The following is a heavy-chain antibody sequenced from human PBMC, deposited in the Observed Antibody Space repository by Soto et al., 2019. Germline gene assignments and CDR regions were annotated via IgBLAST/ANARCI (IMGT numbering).Heavy chain of an antibody. D-gene: IGHD2-2*01. CDR2: ISYDGSNK. Sequence: GGSLRLSCAASGFTFSSYGMHWVRQAPGKGLEWVAVISYDGSNKYYADSVKGRFTISRDNSKNTLYLQMNSLRAEDTAVYYYAKCVSTSCQNYGMDVWGQGTTVTVSS. CDR3: AKCVSTSCQNYGMDV. CDR1: GFTFSSYG. J-gene: IGHJ6*02. V-gene: IGHV3-30*18.